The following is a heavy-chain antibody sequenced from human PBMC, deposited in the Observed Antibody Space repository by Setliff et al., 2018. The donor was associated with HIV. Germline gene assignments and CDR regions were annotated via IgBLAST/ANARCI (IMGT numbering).Heavy chain of an antibody. CDR1: GFTFNTYA. V-gene: IGHV3-23*01. Sequence: PGGSLRLSCAASGFTFNTYAMSWVRQAPGKGLEWVSVISGSGGSTFYADSVKGRFTIPRDNSKNTLYLLMNGLRVEDTAVYYCAKDGISGGAYPPYYFDYWGHGTLVTVSS. CDR2: ISGSGGST. CDR3: AKDGISGGAYPPYYFDY. D-gene: IGHD2-15*01. J-gene: IGHJ4*01.